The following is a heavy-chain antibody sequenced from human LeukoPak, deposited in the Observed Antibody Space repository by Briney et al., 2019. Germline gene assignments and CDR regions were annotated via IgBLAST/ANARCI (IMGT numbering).Heavy chain of an antibody. CDR3: AKMKDTAMVTPFDY. CDR1: GYSFTSYW. Sequence: GEPLKTSCKGSGYSFTSYWIAWVRQMPGKGLEWMGIIYPGDSDTRYSPSFQGQVTISADKSNSTAYLQWSSLKASDTAMYYCAKMKDTAMVTPFDYWGQGTLVTVSS. V-gene: IGHV5-51*01. D-gene: IGHD5-18*01. CDR2: IYPGDSDT. J-gene: IGHJ4*02.